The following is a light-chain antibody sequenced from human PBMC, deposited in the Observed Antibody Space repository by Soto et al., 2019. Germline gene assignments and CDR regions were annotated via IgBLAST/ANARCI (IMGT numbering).Light chain of an antibody. CDR3: QHYNTYPWT. CDR2: KAS. V-gene: IGKV1-5*03. J-gene: IGKJ1*01. CDR1: QSISSW. Sequence: DIQMTQSPSILSASVGDRVTITCRASQSISSWLAWYQQKPGKAPNLLIHKASHLESGVPSRFGGSGSGTEFTLTISSLQPGDFATYYCQHYNTYPWTFGQGTKVEIK.